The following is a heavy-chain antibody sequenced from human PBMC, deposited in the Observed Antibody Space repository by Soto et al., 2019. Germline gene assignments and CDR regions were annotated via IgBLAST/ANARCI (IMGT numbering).Heavy chain of an antibody. J-gene: IGHJ4*02. CDR3: ARSPMGCSGGSCYSYVDY. Sequence: SVKVSCKASGGAFSSYATSWVRQAPGQGLEWMGGIIPIFGTANYAQKFQGRVTITADESTSTAYMELSSLRSEDTAVYYCARSPMGCSGGSCYSYVDYWGQGTLVTVSS. CDR2: IIPIFGTA. CDR1: GGAFSSYA. V-gene: IGHV1-69*13. D-gene: IGHD2-15*01.